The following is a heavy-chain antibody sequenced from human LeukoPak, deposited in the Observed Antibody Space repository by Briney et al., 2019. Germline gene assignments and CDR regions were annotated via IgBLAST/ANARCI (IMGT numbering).Heavy chain of an antibody. Sequence: ASVTVSCKASGYIFTNYAIHWVRQAPGPRLEWMGLINADTGNTKYSQKVQGRVTITRDTSASTAYMELSSLRSEDTAVYYCARGGSGGTVGYFDYWDQGTLVTVSS. J-gene: IGHJ4*02. CDR2: INADTGNT. D-gene: IGHD3-10*01. CDR3: ARGGSGGTVGYFDY. CDR1: GYIFTNYA. V-gene: IGHV1-3*01.